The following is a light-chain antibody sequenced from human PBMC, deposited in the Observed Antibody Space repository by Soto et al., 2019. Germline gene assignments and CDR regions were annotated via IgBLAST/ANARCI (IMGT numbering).Light chain of an antibody. Sequence: QSVLTQPPSASETPGRRVSISCSGGSSNIGENTVNWYQQVPGTAPKLLIYSNDQRPSGVPDRFSGSRSGTSASLAISGLRSEDEAEYYCAAWDDSLNGAVFGGGTEVTVL. J-gene: IGLJ2*01. V-gene: IGLV1-44*01. CDR1: SSNIGENT. CDR2: SND. CDR3: AAWDDSLNGAV.